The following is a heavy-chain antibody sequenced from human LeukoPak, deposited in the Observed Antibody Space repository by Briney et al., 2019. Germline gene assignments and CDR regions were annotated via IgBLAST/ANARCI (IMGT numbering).Heavy chain of an antibody. Sequence: SETLSLTCTVSGDSVSDTTHYWGWIRQPPGKGLEWIGNIYYTGSTYSNPSLRSRVTMSVDTSKNQFSLKMSSVTAADTAVYYCARLTKGRFFDFVFDFWGQGTLLTVSS. CDR2: IYYTGST. CDR1: GDSVSDTTHY. CDR3: ARLTKGRFFDFVFDF. D-gene: IGHD3-9*01. V-gene: IGHV4-39*01. J-gene: IGHJ4*02.